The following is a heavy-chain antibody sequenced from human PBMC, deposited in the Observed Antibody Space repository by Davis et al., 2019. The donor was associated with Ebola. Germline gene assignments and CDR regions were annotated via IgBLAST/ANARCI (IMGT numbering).Heavy chain of an antibody. J-gene: IGHJ4*02. CDR2: IKQDGSEK. CDR1: GFTFNKYW. V-gene: IGHV3-7*03. Sequence: GGSLRLSCAASGFTFNKYWMTWVRQAPGKGLEWVANIKQDGSEKYYVDSVKGRFTISRDNAKNSLYLQMNSLRAEDTAVYYCARDRGYSYGYVYDYWGQGTLVTVSS. CDR3: ARDRGYSYGYVYDY. D-gene: IGHD5-18*01.